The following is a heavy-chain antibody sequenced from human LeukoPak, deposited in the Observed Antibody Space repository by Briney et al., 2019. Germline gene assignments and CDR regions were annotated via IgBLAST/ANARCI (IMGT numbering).Heavy chain of an antibody. Sequence: GGSLRLSCAASGFTFSSYAMSWVRQAPGRGLEWVTYIRDYGGEKYYADSVKGRFTISRDNSKKTVDVQMNSLRTEDTAIYYCGRSPLGVAPLDYWGQGTLVTVSS. J-gene: IGHJ4*02. CDR2: IRDYGGEK. V-gene: IGHV3-30*02. D-gene: IGHD6-19*01. CDR1: GFTFSSYA. CDR3: GRSPLGVAPLDY.